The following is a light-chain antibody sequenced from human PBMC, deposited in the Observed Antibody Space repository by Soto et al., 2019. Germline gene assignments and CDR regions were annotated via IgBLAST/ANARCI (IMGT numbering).Light chain of an antibody. J-gene: IGKJ1*01. V-gene: IGKV1-5*01. CDR2: DAS. CDR3: QQYNNYSPT. Sequence: DIQMTQSPSTLSAHVGDRVTITCRASQSITNWVAWYQQKPGKAPKLLIYDASNLESGVPSRFSGGGSGTDFTLTVSSLLPDDFATYYCQQYNNYSPTFGQGTKVDIK. CDR1: QSITNW.